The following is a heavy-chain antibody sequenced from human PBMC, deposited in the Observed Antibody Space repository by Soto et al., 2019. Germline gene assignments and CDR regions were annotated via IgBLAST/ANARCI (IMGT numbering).Heavy chain of an antibody. J-gene: IGHJ4*02. D-gene: IGHD3-22*01. CDR3: ARESGYYDSSGYYLFDY. V-gene: IGHV3-7*01. Sequence: GGSLRLSCAASGFTFSSYWMSWVRQAPGKGLEWVANIKQDGSEKYYVDSVKGRFTISRDNAKNSLYLQMNSLGAEDTAVYYCARESGYYDSSGYYLFDYWGQGTLVTVSS. CDR1: GFTFSSYW. CDR2: IKQDGSEK.